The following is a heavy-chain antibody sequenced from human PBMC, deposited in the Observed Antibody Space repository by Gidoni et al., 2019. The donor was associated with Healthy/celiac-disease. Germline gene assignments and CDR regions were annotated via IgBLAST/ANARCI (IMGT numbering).Heavy chain of an antibody. Sequence: EVQLLESGGGVVQPGGSLRLSCAASGFNFSSYALRWVRPAPGKGLGWVSAICGRGGRLYSQDSVKGGFTISRYNSNTTLYLQINSLRAEDTAVYYCAKGARGYYDSSCYLGYYYGMDVWAQGTTLTVSS. CDR2: ICGRGGRL. J-gene: IGHJ6*02. D-gene: IGHD3-22*01. CDR3: AKGARGYYDSSCYLGYYYGMDV. V-gene: IGHV3-23*01. CDR1: GFNFSSYA.